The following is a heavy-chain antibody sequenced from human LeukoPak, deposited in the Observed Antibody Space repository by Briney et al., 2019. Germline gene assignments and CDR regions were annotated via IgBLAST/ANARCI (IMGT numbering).Heavy chain of an antibody. CDR3: ASDLVAHDY. Sequence: SETLSLTCAVYGGSFSGYYWSWIRQPPGKGLEWIGEINHSGSTNYNPSLKSRVTISVDTSKNQCSLKLSSVTAADTAVYYCASDLVAHDYWGQGTLVTVSS. CDR1: GGSFSGYY. V-gene: IGHV4-34*01. J-gene: IGHJ4*02. D-gene: IGHD2-15*01. CDR2: INHSGST.